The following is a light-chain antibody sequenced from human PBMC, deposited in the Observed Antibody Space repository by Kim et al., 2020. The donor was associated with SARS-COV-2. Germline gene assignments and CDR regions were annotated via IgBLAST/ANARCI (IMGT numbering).Light chain of an antibody. CDR1: SLRTYF. Sequence: SSELTQDPTVSVALGQTIRISCQGDSLRTYFAYWYQQKPGQAPILVIYGKDKRPSGIPARFSGSGSGNTASLTFTGPQAEDEADYYCASRDSSGNLFVFGSGTKVTVL. CDR2: GKD. CDR3: ASRDSSGNLFV. V-gene: IGLV3-19*01. J-gene: IGLJ1*01.